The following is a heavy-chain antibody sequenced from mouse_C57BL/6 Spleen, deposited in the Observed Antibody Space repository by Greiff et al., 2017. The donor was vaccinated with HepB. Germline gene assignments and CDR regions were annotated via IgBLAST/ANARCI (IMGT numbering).Heavy chain of an antibody. CDR3: ANYYGSSSFAY. CDR1: GFTFSDYG. J-gene: IGHJ3*01. CDR2: ISSGSSTI. Sequence: EVKVVESGGGLVKPGGSLKLSCAASGFTFSDYGMHWVRQAPEKGLEWVAYISSGSSTIYYADTVKGRFTISRDNAKNTLFLQMTSLRSEDTAMYYCANYYGSSSFAYWGQGTLVTVSA. V-gene: IGHV5-17*01. D-gene: IGHD1-1*01.